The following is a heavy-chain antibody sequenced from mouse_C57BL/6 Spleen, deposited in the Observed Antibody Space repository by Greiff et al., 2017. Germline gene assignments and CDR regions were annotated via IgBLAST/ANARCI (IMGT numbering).Heavy chain of an antibody. CDR1: GFNIKDYY. J-gene: IGHJ3*01. CDR2: IDPEDGGT. D-gene: IGHD1-1*01. CDR3: TYYYGSSYGFAY. Sequence: VQLKESGAELVRPGASVKLSCTASGFNIKDYYMHWVKQRPEQGLEWIGRIDPEDGGTEYAPKFQGKATMTADTSSNTAYLQLSSLTSEDPAVYYCTYYYGSSYGFAYWGQGTLVTVSA. V-gene: IGHV14-1*01.